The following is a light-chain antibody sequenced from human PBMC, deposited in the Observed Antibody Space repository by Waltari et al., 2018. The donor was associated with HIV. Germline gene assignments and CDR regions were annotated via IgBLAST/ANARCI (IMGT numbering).Light chain of an antibody. V-gene: IGKV4-1*01. Sequence: DIVMTQSPDSLAVSLGERATIHCTSSQSVLDSSNNKNYLAWYQQKPGQPPKLLISWASTRESGVPDRFSGSGSGTDFTLTISSLQAEDVAVYYCQQYYSIPFTFGGGTKVEIK. CDR3: QQYYSIPFT. J-gene: IGKJ4*01. CDR2: WAS. CDR1: QSVLDSSNNKNY.